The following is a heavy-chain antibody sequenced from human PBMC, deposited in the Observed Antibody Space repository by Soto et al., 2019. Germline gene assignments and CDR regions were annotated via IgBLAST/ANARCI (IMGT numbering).Heavy chain of an antibody. D-gene: IGHD6-19*01. V-gene: IGHV4-39*01. CDR2: IYYSGST. CDR3: ARLGDSRGWYVXFDY. J-gene: IGHJ4*02. Sequence: SETLSLTCTVSGGSISSSSYYWGLILQPPWKGLEWIGSIYYSGSTDYNPSLKVRVTISLDTSKNKFSLKLSSVTPATTSVDYCARLGDSRGWYVXFDYWGQGTLVTVSS. CDR1: GGSISSSSYY.